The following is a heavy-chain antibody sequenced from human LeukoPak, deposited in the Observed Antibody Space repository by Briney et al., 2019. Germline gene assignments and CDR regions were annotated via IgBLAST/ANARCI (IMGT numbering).Heavy chain of an antibody. J-gene: IGHJ4*02. V-gene: IGHV1-69*05. CDR2: IIPIFGTA. CDR1: GGTFSSYA. D-gene: IGHD6-19*01. Sequence: GSSVKVSCKASGGTFSSYAISWVRQAPGQGLEWMGGIIPIFGTANYAQKFQGRVTITTDESTSTAYMELDSLRSEDTAVYYCIRSIAVAGNFGYWGQGTLVTVSS. CDR3: IRSIAVAGNFGY.